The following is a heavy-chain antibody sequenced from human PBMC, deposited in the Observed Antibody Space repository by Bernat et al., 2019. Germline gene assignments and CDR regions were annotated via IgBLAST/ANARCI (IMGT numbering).Heavy chain of an antibody. CDR3: AKELRAADAFDI. D-gene: IGHD3-16*01. CDR2: IRYDGSNK. Sequence: QVQLVESGGGVVQPGGSLRPSCAASGFTFSSYGMHWVRQAPGKGLEWVAFIRYDGSNKYYADSVKGRFTISRDNSKDTLYLQMNSLRAEDTAVYYCAKELRAADAFDIWGQGTMVTVSS. CDR1: GFTFSSYG. J-gene: IGHJ3*02. V-gene: IGHV3-30*02.